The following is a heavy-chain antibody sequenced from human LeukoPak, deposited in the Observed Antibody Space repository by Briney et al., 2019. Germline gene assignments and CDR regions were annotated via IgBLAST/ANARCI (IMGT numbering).Heavy chain of an antibody. V-gene: IGHV4-31*03. J-gene: IGHJ4*02. D-gene: IGHD5-18*01. CDR3: ARDYSRGGGYSYGSD. CDR2: IYYSGST. Sequence: SETLSLTCTVSGGSISSGGYYWSWIRQHPGKGLEWIGYIYYSGSTYYNPSLKSRVTISVDTSKNQFSLKLSSVTAADTAVYYCARDYSRGGGYSYGSDWGQGTLVTVSS. CDR1: GGSISSGGYY.